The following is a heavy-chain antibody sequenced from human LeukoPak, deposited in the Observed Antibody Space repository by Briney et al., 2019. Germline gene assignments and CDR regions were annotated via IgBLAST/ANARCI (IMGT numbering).Heavy chain of an antibody. J-gene: IGHJ4*02. CDR1: GYTFTNFY. Sequence: ASVKVSCKASGYTFTNFYMHWVRQAPGQGLEWMGTIDPSGGSTNYAQKFQGRVTMTRDTSTTTVYMELSSLRSEDTAIYYCARSMSWYSGNYWGQGTQVTVSS. D-gene: IGHD1-26*01. CDR3: ARSMSWYSGNY. V-gene: IGHV1-46*01. CDR2: IDPSGGST.